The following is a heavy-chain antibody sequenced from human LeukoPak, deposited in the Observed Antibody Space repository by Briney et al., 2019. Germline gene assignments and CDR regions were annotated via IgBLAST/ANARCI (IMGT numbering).Heavy chain of an antibody. V-gene: IGHV3-20*01. CDR1: GFTFDDYG. CDR3: ARDRTMVRGVMGDAFDI. Sequence: PGGSLRLSCEDSGFTFDDYGMSWVRQAPGKGLEWVSGISWNGGSTGYADSVKGRFTISRDNAKNSLYLQMNSLRAEDTAFYQCARDRTMVRGVMGDAFDIWGQGTMVTVSS. J-gene: IGHJ3*02. CDR2: ISWNGGST. D-gene: IGHD3-10*01.